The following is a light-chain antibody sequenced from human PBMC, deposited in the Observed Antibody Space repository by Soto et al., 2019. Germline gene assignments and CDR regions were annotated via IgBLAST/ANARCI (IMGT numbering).Light chain of an antibody. CDR1: SSDVGAFNF. CDR3: TSHTTTSPPVL. CDR2: DVR. Sequence: QSVLTQPASVSGSPGQSITISCTGTSSDVGAFNFVSWYQQHPGKAPKLMIYDVRHRPSGVSDRFPGSKSGNTASLTIYGLQAEDEADYYCTSHTTTSPPVLFGGGTKVTVL. J-gene: IGLJ2*01. V-gene: IGLV2-14*03.